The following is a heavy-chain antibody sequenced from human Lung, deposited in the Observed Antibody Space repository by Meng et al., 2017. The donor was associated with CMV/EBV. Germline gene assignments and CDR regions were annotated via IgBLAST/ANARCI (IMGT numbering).Heavy chain of an antibody. V-gene: IGHV1-18*01. CDR3: ARGTPGRSYSDY. Sequence: QVHLLQYGAEVKKPAASVRVSCEASGYTFASYGISWLRQAPGQGLEWMGWFVNNVDTYSAQKFQGRVTMTTDTHTSTAFMELRSLRSDDTAVYYCARGTPGRSYSDYWGQGTLVTVSS. CDR2: FVNNVDT. CDR1: GYTFASYG. D-gene: IGHD3-10*01. J-gene: IGHJ4*02.